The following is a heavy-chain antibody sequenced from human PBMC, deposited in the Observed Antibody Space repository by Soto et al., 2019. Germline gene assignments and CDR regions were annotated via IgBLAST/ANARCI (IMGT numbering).Heavy chain of an antibody. CDR3: ARGSWYSSGRGTENFDY. V-gene: IGHV3-33*01. Sequence: GGSLRLSCAASGFTFSSYGMHWVRQAPGKGLEWVAVIWYDGSNKYYADSVKGRFTISRDNSKNTLYLQMNSLRAEDTAVYYCARGSWYSSGRGTENFDYWGQGTLVTVSS. J-gene: IGHJ4*02. D-gene: IGHD6-19*01. CDR1: GFTFSSYG. CDR2: IWYDGSNK.